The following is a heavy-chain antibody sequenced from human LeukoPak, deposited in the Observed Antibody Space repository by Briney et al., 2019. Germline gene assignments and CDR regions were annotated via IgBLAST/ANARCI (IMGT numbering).Heavy chain of an antibody. D-gene: IGHD2-15*01. CDR1: GYTFTDLY. Sequence: APVKVSCKASGYTFTDLYIHWVRQAPGQGLEWMGIINPSGGSTSYAQKFQGRVTMTRDMSTSTVYMELSSLRSEDTAVYYCARDGGYCSGGSCHRVLYYYYYMDVWGKGTTVTVSS. V-gene: IGHV1-46*01. J-gene: IGHJ6*03. CDR3: ARDGGYCSGGSCHRVLYYYYYMDV. CDR2: INPSGGST.